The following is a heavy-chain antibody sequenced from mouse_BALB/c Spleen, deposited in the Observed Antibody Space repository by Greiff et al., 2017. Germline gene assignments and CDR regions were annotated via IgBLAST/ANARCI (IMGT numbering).Heavy chain of an antibody. V-gene: IGHV1-14*01. CDR3: APAMIAAGWFAY. CDR1: GYTFTSYV. Sequence: EVKLVESGPELVKPGASVKMSCKASGYTFTSYVMHWVKQKPGQGLEWIGYINPYNDGTKYNEKFKGKATLTSDKSSSTAYMELSSLTSEDSAVYDYAPAMIAAGWFAYWGQGTLVTVSA. D-gene: IGHD2-4*01. CDR2: INPYNDGT. J-gene: IGHJ3*01.